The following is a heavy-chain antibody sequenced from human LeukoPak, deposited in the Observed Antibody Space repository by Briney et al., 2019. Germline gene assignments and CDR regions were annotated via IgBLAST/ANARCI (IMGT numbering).Heavy chain of an antibody. CDR1: GFTFDSFA. D-gene: IGHD4-17*01. Sequence: PGGSLRLSCAASGFTFDSFAMSWVRQAPGKGREWLSAISGSGASTYYGDSVKGRFTISRDNSRDTLYLQMDSLRAEDTAVYYCAKRPTTVTTSGRDYWGQGTLVTVSS. CDR2: ISGSGAST. V-gene: IGHV3-23*01. CDR3: AKRPTTVTTSGRDY. J-gene: IGHJ4*02.